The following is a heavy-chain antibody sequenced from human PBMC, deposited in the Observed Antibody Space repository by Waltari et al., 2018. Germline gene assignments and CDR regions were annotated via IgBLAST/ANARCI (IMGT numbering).Heavy chain of an antibody. CDR2: IYHTRSH. J-gene: IGHJ4*02. Sequence: QVQLKQWGAGLLKISETLSLTCEVSGGSFTTNYWSWIRQSPGKGLEWIGEIYHTRSHDYDPSLKNRVTISVDRSKGLVSLEVTSITAADSAIYYCARVKSGFDSWGQGTVVTVSS. V-gene: IGHV4-34*01. CDR3: ARVKSGFDS. CDR1: GGSFTTNY.